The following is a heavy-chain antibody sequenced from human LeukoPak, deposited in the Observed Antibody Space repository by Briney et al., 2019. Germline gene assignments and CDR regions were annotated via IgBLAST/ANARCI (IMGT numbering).Heavy chain of an antibody. Sequence: SETLSLTCTVSGGDISSSSYYWGWIRQPPGKGLEWIGSIYYSGSTYYNPSLKSRVTISVDTSKNQFSLKLSSVPAADTAVYYCARLGLRFLEWLSRGVYWGQGTLVTVSS. CDR3: ARLGLRFLEWLSRGVY. J-gene: IGHJ4*02. CDR1: GGDISSSSYY. D-gene: IGHD3-3*01. V-gene: IGHV4-39*01. CDR2: IYYSGST.